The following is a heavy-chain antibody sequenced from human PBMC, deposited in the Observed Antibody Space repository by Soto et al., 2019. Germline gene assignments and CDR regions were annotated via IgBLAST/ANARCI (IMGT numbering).Heavy chain of an antibody. CDR1: GFTFTNAW. CDR3: TSRIRTTKDY. D-gene: IGHD1-1*01. J-gene: IGHJ4*02. CDR2: VKTKADGGTT. Sequence: PGGSLRLSCAASGFTFTNAWMNWVRQAPGKGPEWVGRVKTKADGGTTDYAAPAKGRFTISRDDSINTVYLQMNSLKIEDTAVYYCTSRIRTTKDYWGQGTLVTVSS. V-gene: IGHV3-15*07.